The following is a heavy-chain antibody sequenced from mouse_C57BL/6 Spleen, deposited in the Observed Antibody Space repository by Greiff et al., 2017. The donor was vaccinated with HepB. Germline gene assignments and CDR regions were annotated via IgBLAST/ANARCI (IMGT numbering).Heavy chain of an antibody. Sequence: EVQRVESGGGLVQPGGSLSLSCAASGFTFTDYYMSWVRLPPGKALEWLGFIRNKANGYTTEYSASVKGRFTISRDNSQSILYRQLNALRAEDSATYYWARYTTTVVDTWGYFDVWGTGTTVTVSS. D-gene: IGHD1-1*01. V-gene: IGHV7-3*01. CDR3: ARYTTTVVDTWGYFDV. CDR2: IRNKANGYTT. CDR1: GFTFTDYY. J-gene: IGHJ1*03.